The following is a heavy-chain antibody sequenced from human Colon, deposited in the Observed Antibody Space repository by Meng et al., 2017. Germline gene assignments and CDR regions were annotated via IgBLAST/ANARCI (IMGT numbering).Heavy chain of an antibody. CDR1: EYTFTSYD. V-gene: IGHV1-8*01. J-gene: IGHJ4*02. CDR2: MNPNSGNT. CDR3: ARVEVGITSGDY. D-gene: IGHD1-26*01. Sequence: QVKLVQSGAEVKKPGASVKVSCKASEYTFTSYDINWVRQATGQGLEWMGWMNPNSGNTGYAQKFQGRVTMTRNTAISTAYMELSRLRSEDTAVYYCARVEVGITSGDYWGQGTLVTVSS.